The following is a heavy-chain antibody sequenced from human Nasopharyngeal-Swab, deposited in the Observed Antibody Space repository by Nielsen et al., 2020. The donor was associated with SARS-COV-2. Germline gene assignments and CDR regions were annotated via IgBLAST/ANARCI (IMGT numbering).Heavy chain of an antibody. J-gene: IGHJ4*02. CDR3: ARKQMWEYYFDY. CDR2: ISPTGSVT. Sequence: WVRQAAGQGLEWMGIISPTGSVTMYAQNFQGRVTMTRDTSASTVYMELSSLRSEDTAVYYCARKQMWEYYFDYWGQGTLVTVSS. D-gene: IGHD1-26*01. V-gene: IGHV1-46*01.